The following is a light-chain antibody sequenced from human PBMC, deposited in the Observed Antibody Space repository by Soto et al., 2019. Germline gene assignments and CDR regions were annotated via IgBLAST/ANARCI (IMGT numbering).Light chain of an antibody. CDR1: QDIYSF. Sequence: DIPLTQSPSFLSASVGDRVTITCRASQDIYSFLAWYQQKPGKAPNLLISAASILRAGVPSRFSGSGSGTEFTLTINSLQPEDFATYYCQRLYAYPLTFGGGTKVEI. CDR3: QRLYAYPLT. CDR2: AAS. V-gene: IGKV1-9*01. J-gene: IGKJ4*01.